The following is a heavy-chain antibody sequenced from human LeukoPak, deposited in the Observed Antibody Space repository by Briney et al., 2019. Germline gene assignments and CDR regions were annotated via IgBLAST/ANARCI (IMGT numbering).Heavy chain of an antibody. J-gene: IGHJ6*02. V-gene: IGHV3-33*01. CDR3: ARGRIAAPYYYGMDV. D-gene: IGHD6-6*01. Sequence: PGGSLRLSCAASGFTFSSYGMHWVRQAPGKGLEWVAVIWYDGSNKYYADSVKGRFTISRDNSKNTLYLQMNSLRAEDTAVYYCARGRIAAPYYYGMDVWGQGTMVTVSS. CDR2: IWYDGSNK. CDR1: GFTFSSYG.